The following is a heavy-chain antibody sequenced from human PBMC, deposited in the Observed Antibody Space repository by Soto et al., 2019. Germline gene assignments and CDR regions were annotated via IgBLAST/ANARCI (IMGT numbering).Heavy chain of an antibody. D-gene: IGHD3-22*01. CDR2: IYYNGNT. J-gene: IGHJ4*02. V-gene: IGHV4-39*01. Sequence: QLQLQESGPGLVKPSETLSLTCTVSGGSISSSSYYWGWIRQPPGKGLEWIGCIYYNGNTYYNPSLNSRVTISVDTSKNQFSLKLSSVTAADTAVYYCARGRGYYYDWDYWGQGTLVTVSS. CDR1: GGSISSSSYY. CDR3: ARGRGYYYDWDY.